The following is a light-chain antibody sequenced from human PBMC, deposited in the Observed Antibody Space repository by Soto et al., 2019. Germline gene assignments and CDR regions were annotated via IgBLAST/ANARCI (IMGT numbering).Light chain of an antibody. V-gene: IGLV2-8*01. CDR1: SSDVGGYNY. Sequence: QSALTQPPSASGSPGQSVTISCTGTSSDVGGYNYVSWYQQHPGKAPKVMIYEVTKRPSGVPDRFSGSKSGNTASLTVSGFQAEDEADYYCCSYAGSNNYVFGTGTKLTVL. J-gene: IGLJ1*01. CDR3: CSYAGSNNYV. CDR2: EVT.